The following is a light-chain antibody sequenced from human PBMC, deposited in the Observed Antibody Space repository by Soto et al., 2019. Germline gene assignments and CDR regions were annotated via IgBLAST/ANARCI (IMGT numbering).Light chain of an antibody. Sequence: QSALAQPASVPGSPGQSVTISCTGTSSDVGAYNSVSWYQQHPDKAPQLMIYKGTQRPSGVSNRFSGSTSGNAASPTISGLQAGDEADYFCCSSAPESTYVFGTGTKVTVL. J-gene: IGLJ1*01. CDR1: SSDVGAYNS. CDR2: KGT. V-gene: IGLV2-23*01. CDR3: CSSAPESTYV.